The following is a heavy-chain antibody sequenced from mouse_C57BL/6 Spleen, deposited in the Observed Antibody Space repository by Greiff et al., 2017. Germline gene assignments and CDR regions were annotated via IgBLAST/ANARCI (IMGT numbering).Heavy chain of an antibody. CDR2: LHPNSGST. CDR1: GYTFTSYW. J-gene: IGHJ3*01. Sequence: QVQLQQPGAELVKPGASVKLSCKASGYTFTSYWMHWVKQRPGQGLAWIGMLHPNSGSTNYTEKFKSKATLTVDKSSSTAYMQLSSLTSEDSAVYYCARRDQNDLAYWGQGTLVTVSA. D-gene: IGHD2-3*01. CDR3: ARRDQNDLAY. V-gene: IGHV1-64*01.